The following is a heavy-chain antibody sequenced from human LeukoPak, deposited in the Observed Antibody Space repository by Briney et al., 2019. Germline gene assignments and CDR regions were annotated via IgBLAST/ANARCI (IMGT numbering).Heavy chain of an antibody. Sequence: GGSLRLSCAASGFTVSSNYMSWVRQAPGKGLEWVSVIYSGGSTYYADFVKGRFTISRDNSKNTLYLQMNSLRAEDTAVYYCARVEVVPAAYFDYWGQGTLVTVSS. CDR2: IYSGGST. CDR3: ARVEVVPAAYFDY. J-gene: IGHJ4*02. CDR1: GFTVSSNY. V-gene: IGHV3-53*01. D-gene: IGHD2-2*01.